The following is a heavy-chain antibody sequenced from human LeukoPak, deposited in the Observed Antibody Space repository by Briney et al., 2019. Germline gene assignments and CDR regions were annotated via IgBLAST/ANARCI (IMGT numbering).Heavy chain of an antibody. CDR1: GYTFTGYY. CDR2: IIPIFGTA. V-gene: IGHV1-69*05. CDR3: ARGSNVGPSAVSYMDV. D-gene: IGHD2-8*01. Sequence: SVKVSCKASGYTFTGYYMHWVRQAPGQGLEWMGGIIPIFGTANYAQKFQGRVTITTDESTSTAYMELSSLRSEDTAVYYCARGSNVGPSAVSYMDVWGKGTTVTVSS. J-gene: IGHJ6*03.